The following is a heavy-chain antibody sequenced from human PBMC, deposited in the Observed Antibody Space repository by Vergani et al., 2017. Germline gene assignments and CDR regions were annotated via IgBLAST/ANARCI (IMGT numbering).Heavy chain of an antibody. CDR3: ARAYGDYGTYYYGMDV. CDR1: GGSISSYY. CDR2: IYYSGST. J-gene: IGHJ6*02. V-gene: IGHV4-59*01. D-gene: IGHD4-17*01. Sequence: QVQLQESGPGLVTPSETLSLTCTVSGGSISSYYWSWIRQPPGKGLEWIGYIYYSGSTNYNPSLKSRVTISVDTSKNQFSLKLSSVTAADTAVYYCARAYGDYGTYYYGMDVWGQGTTVTVSS.